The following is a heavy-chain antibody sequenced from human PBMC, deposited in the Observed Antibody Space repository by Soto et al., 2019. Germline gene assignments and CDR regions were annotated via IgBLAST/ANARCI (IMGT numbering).Heavy chain of an antibody. CDR3: AREGSSTANWIDP. V-gene: IGHV4-31*03. Sequence: PSETLSLTCTVSGDAIYIGGYYWTWIRQHPGKGLEWIGYIYHTGKTYYNPSLESRVTMSVATSKNQFSLKLASVTAADTAVYYCAREGSSTANWIDPWGQGTLVTVSS. J-gene: IGHJ5*02. CDR1: GDAIYIGGYY. D-gene: IGHD2-2*01. CDR2: IYHTGKT.